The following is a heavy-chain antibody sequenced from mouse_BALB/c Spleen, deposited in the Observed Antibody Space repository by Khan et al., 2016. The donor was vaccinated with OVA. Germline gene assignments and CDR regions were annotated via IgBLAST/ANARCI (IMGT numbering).Heavy chain of an antibody. J-gene: IGHJ4*01. CDR1: GYTFTSHT. D-gene: IGHD2-14*01. V-gene: IGHV1-4*01. Sequence: VKLLESGAELARPGASVKMSCKASGYTFTSHTMHWVKQRPGQGLEWIGYINPRSGYTNYNQKFNDKATLTADKSSSTAYMQLSSLTSEDSAVYYCARRTKEYAMDYWGQGTSVTVSS. CDR3: ARRTKEYAMDY. CDR2: INPRSGYT.